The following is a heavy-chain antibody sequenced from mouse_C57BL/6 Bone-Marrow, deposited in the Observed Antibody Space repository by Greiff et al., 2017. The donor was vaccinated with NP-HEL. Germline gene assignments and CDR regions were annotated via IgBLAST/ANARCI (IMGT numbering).Heavy chain of an antibody. CDR1: GYAFSSYW. V-gene: IGHV1-80*01. CDR3: ARNSYYGSRPYWYFDV. Sequence: QVQLQQSGAELVKPGASVKISCKASGYAFSSYWLNWVKQRPGKGLEWIGQIYPGDGDTNYNGKFKGKATLTADKSSSTAYMQLSSLTSEDSAVYFCARNSYYGSRPYWYFDVWGTGTTVTVSS. D-gene: IGHD1-1*01. J-gene: IGHJ1*03. CDR2: IYPGDGDT.